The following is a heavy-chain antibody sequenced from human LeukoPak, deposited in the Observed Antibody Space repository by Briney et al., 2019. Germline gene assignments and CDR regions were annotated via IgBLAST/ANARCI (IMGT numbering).Heavy chain of an antibody. D-gene: IGHD4-23*01. CDR3: AIGPGGLFHY. CDR1: GFTFSSYA. CDR2: ISYDGSHK. J-gene: IGHJ4*02. V-gene: IGHV3-30*04. Sequence: PGGSLRLSCAASGFTFSSYAMHWVRQAPGKGLEWVAVISYDGSHKYYADSVKGRFTISRDNSMNTLYLQMNSLRVEDTAVYYCAIGPGGLFHYWGQGTLVTVSS.